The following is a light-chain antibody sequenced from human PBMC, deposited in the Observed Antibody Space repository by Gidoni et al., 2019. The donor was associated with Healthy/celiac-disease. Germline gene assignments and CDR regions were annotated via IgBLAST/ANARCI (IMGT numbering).Light chain of an antibody. J-gene: IGLJ2*01. CDR2: EVS. CDR1: SSDVGGYNY. V-gene: IGLV2-14*01. CDR3: SSYTSSSTL. Sequence: QSALTQPAPVSGSPGQSITISCTGTSSDVGGYNYVSWYQQHPGKAPKLMSYEVSTRPSGVSNRFSGSKSGNTASLTISGLQAEDEADYYCSSYTSSSTLFGGGTKLTVL.